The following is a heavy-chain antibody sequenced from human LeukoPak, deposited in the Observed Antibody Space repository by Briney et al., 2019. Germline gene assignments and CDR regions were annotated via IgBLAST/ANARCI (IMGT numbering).Heavy chain of an antibody. V-gene: IGHV4-39*01. Sequence: SETLSLTCTVSGGSISSYYWSWIRQPPGKGLEWIGSIYYSGSTYYNPSLKSRVTISVDTSKNQFSLKLSSVTAADTAVYYCASLKKSNYCSSTSCFRRYFDYWGQGTLVTVSS. CDR3: ASLKKSNYCSSTSCFRRYFDY. CDR2: IYYSGST. D-gene: IGHD2-2*01. J-gene: IGHJ4*02. CDR1: GGSISSYY.